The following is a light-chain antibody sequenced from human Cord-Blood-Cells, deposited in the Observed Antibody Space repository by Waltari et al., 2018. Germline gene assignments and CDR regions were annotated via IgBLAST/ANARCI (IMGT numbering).Light chain of an antibody. CDR1: QSISSY. J-gene: IGKJ5*01. V-gene: IGKV1-39*01. CDR2: AAS. Sequence: DIQLTQSASSLSSSLGDRVTITCRASQSISSYLNWYQQKPGKAPKLLIYAASSLQSGVPSRCSGSGSGTDFTLTISSLQPEDFATYYCQQSYSTPITFGQGTRLEIK. CDR3: QQSYSTPIT.